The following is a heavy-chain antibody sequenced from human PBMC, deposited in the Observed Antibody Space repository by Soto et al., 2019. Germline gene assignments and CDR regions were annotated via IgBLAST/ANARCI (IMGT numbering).Heavy chain of an antibody. CDR2: ISYTGANT. Sequence: GGSLRLSCVASGFTFGRYAMHWVRQFPGRGLEWVAVISYTGANTYYVGSVRGRFTISRDNSKNTLYLQMNSLRAEDTAMYYCAKHMDDSGYFYVEGADHWGQGTLVTVP. D-gene: IGHD3-22*01. CDR1: GFTFGRYA. CDR3: AKHMDDSGYFYVEGADH. J-gene: IGHJ4*02. V-gene: IGHV3-30*18.